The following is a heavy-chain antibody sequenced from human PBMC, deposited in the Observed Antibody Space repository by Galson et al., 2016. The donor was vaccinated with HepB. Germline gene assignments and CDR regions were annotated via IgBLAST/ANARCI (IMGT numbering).Heavy chain of an antibody. CDR3: AKDDDNGIEVSGLHYYYSLDV. CDR2: MSHDGSNK. Sequence: SLRLSCAASGFTFSSYGMHWVRQAPGKGLEWVAVMSHDGSNKYYADSVKGRFTISRDNSKNTLYLQPDSLRIEDTAIYFCAKDDDNGIEVSGLHYYYSLDVWGQGTTVTVAS. J-gene: IGHJ6*02. D-gene: IGHD6-19*01. CDR1: GFTFSSYG. V-gene: IGHV3-30*18.